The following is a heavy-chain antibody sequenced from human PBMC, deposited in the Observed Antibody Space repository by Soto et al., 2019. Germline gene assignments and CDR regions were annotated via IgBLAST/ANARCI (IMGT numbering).Heavy chain of an antibody. CDR3: ARRGSGSYSDY. Sequence: PSETLSLTCTVSGGSISSSSYYWGWIHQPPGKGLEWIGSIYYSGSTYYNPSLKSRVTISVDTSTNQFSLKLSSVTAADTAVYYCARRGSGSYSDYWGQGTLVTVDS. CDR1: GGSISSSSYY. J-gene: IGHJ4*02. CDR2: IYYSGST. V-gene: IGHV4-39*01. D-gene: IGHD3-10*01.